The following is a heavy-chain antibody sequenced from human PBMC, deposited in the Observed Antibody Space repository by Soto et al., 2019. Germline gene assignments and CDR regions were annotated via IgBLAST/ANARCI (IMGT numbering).Heavy chain of an antibody. CDR2: IYYSGST. D-gene: IGHD3-22*01. V-gene: IGHV4-30-4*01. J-gene: IGHJ4*02. CDR1: GGSISSGDYY. CDR3: ARFYYYDSSGYYSVEEFDY. Sequence: SETLSLTCTVSGGSISSGDYYWSWIRQPPGKGLKWIGYIYYSGSTYYNPSLKSRVTISVDTSKNQFSLKLSSVTAADTAVYYCARFYYYDSSGYYSVEEFDYWGQGPLATSPQ.